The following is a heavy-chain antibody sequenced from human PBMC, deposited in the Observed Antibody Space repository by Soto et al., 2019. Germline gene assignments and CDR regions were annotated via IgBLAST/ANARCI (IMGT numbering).Heavy chain of an antibody. CDR3: ARKYCSGGSCYGPVDY. V-gene: IGHV5-51*01. CDR1: GYSFTSYW. D-gene: IGHD2-15*01. CDR2: IYPGDSDT. J-gene: IGHJ4*02. Sequence: PGESLKISCNGSGYSFTSYWIGWVRQMPGKGLEWMGIIYPGDSDTRYSPSFQGQVTISADKSISTAYLQWSSLKASDTAMYYCARKYCSGGSCYGPVDYWVQGTLVTVSS.